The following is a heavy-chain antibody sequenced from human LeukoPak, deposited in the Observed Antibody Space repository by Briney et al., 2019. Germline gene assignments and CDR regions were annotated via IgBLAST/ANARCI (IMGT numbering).Heavy chain of an antibody. J-gene: IGHJ4*02. CDR2: IFSHGET. V-gene: IGHV3-66*01. CDR1: GFTVGNNY. CDR3: ARDPPAVSINTYA. Sequence: TGGSLRLSCAASGFTVGNNYMNWVRQAPGKGLEWVSLIFSHGETSYADSVKGRFTISRDNSMNTLYLQMNGLRVEDTAVYYCARDPPAVSINTYAWGQGTLVTVSS. D-gene: IGHD2-8*01.